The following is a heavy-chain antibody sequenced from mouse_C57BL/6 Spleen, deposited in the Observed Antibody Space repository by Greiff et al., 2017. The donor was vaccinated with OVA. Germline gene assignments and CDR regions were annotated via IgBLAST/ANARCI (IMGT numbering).Heavy chain of an antibody. CDR1: GFTFSNYW. CDR2: IRLKSDNYAT. CDR3: TGTGRGYWYFDV. V-gene: IGHV6-3*01. Sequence: DVKLVESGGGLVQPGGSMKLSCVASGFTFSNYWMNWVRQSPEKGLEWVAQIRLKSDNYATHYAESVKGRFTISRDDSKSSVYLQMNNLRAEDTGIYYCTGTGRGYWYFDVWGTGTTVTVSS. J-gene: IGHJ1*03. D-gene: IGHD4-1*01.